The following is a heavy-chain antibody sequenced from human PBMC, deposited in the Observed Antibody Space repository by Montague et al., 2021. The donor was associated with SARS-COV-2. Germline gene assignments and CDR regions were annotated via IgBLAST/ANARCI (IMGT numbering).Heavy chain of an antibody. CDR3: ARGGDMNWFDP. J-gene: IGHJ5*02. CDR2: IYYSGST. Sequence: SETLSLTCTVSGGSISSYYWSWIRQPPGKGLEWTGYIYYSGSTNYNPSLKSRVTISVDTSKNQFSLKLSSVTAADTAVYYCARGGDMNWFDPWGQGTLVTVSS. D-gene: IGHD2-21*01. V-gene: IGHV4-59*01. CDR1: GGSISSYY.